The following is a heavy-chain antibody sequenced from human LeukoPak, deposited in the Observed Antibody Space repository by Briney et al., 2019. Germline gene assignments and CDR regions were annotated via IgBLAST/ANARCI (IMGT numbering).Heavy chain of an antibody. CDR3: ARRGRLFYAFDI. D-gene: IGHD2-15*01. V-gene: IGHV4-4*02. CDR1: GGSISTSYW. CDR2: IYHSGST. Sequence: SETLSLTCGVSGGSISTSYWWSWVRQPPGKGLEWIGEIYHSGSTNYNPSLKSRVTISMDKSKNQFSLKLSSVTAADTAVYYCARRGRLFYAFDIWGQGTMVTVSS. J-gene: IGHJ3*02.